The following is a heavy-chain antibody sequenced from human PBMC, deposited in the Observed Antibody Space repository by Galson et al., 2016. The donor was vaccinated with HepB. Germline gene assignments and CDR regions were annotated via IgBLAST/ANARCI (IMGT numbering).Heavy chain of an antibody. Sequence: SLRLSCAASGFIFSSYGMHWVRQAPGKVLEWVAVIWYDGSNKYYADSVKGRLTISRDNSKNTLYLQMNNLRVEDTAVYYCARNHGMVTKYYFDYWGQGALVTVSS. CDR1: GFIFSSYG. CDR3: ARNHGMVTKYYFDY. CDR2: IWYDGSNK. J-gene: IGHJ4*02. D-gene: IGHD3-3*01. V-gene: IGHV3-33*01.